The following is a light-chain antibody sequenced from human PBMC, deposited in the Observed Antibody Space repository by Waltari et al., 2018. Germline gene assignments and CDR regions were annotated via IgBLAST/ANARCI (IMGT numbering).Light chain of an antibody. CDR3: AAWDYSLDGHVL. CDR1: NSNVGSNS. Sequence: SVLTQPPSASGTPGPRVTISCSGSNSNVGSNSVNWYQQVPGTAPKLLIYRNNQRPSGVPDRFSGSKSGTSASLAISGLQSEDEADYYCAAWDYSLDGHVLFGGGTKLTVL. J-gene: IGLJ2*01. CDR2: RNN. V-gene: IGLV1-44*01.